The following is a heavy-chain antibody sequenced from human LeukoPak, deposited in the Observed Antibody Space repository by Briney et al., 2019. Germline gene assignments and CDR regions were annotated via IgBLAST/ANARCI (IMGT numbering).Heavy chain of an antibody. CDR1: GFTFSDYY. J-gene: IGHJ4*02. CDR3: ARDRSLGGSGSYYNFDY. V-gene: IGHV3-11*05. Sequence: PGGSLRLSCAASGFTFSDYYMSWIRQAPGKGLEWVSYISSSSSYTNYADSVKGRFTISRDNAKNSLYLQMNSLRAEDTAVYYCARDRSLGGSGSYYNFDYWGQGTLVTVSS. D-gene: IGHD3-10*01. CDR2: ISSSSSYT.